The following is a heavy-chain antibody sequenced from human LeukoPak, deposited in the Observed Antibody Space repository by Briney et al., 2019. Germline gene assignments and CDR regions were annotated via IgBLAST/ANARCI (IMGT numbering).Heavy chain of an antibody. D-gene: IGHD3-3*01. CDR1: EFTFSSYT. V-gene: IGHV3-23*01. CDR2: ITAGGAGT. Sequence: GGSLRLSCAASEFTFSSYTMSWVRQAPGKGLEWVSAITAGGAGTYYADSVKGRFTISRDNAKNSLYLQMNSLRAEDTAVYYCARDRGVSWSGYYFDYWGQGTLVTVSS. J-gene: IGHJ4*02. CDR3: ARDRGVSWSGYYFDY.